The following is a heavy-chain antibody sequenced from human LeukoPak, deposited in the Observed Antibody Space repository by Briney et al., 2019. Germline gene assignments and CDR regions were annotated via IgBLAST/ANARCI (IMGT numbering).Heavy chain of an antibody. CDR3: ARGGSYSPAQIYGMDV. CDR2: INSDGSST. Sequence: GGSLRPSCAASGFTFSSYWMHWVRQAPGKGLVWVSRINSDGSSTSYADSVKGRFTISRDNAKNTLYLQMNSLRAEDTAVYYCARGGSYSPAQIYGMDVWGKGTTVTVSS. CDR1: GFTFSSYW. V-gene: IGHV3-74*01. D-gene: IGHD2-15*01. J-gene: IGHJ6*04.